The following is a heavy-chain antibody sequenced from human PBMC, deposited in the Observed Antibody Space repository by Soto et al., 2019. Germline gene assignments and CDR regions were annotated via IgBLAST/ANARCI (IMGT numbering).Heavy chain of an antibody. CDR2: INTDGSVT. D-gene: IGHD1-26*01. J-gene: IGHJ4*02. Sequence: PGGSLRLSCAGSGFTFSNFWMHRVRQAPGKGLVWVARINTDGSVTSHADSVKGRFTISRDNAKSTLYLQMTSLREEDSAIYYCARQTGLGATNYWGRGTLVTVSS. V-gene: IGHV3-74*01. CDR3: ARQTGLGATNY. CDR1: GFTFSNFW.